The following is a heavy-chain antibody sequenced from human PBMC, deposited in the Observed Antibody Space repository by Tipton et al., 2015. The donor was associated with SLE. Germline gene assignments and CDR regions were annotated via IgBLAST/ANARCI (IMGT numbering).Heavy chain of an antibody. CDR3: AVGYCSGGSCYSGGWFDP. V-gene: IGHV4-34*01. CDR1: GGSFRGFY. CDR2: TNHSGST. Sequence: LRLSCAVYGGSFRGFYWSWIRQPPGKGLEWIGDTNHSGSTKYNPSLKGRVTISVDTSKNHFSLKLSFVTAADTAVYYCAVGYCSGGSCYSGGWFDPWGQETLVTVSS. J-gene: IGHJ5*02. D-gene: IGHD2-15*01.